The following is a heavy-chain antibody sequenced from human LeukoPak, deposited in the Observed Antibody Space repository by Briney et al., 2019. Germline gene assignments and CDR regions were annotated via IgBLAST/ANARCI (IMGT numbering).Heavy chain of an antibody. D-gene: IGHD5-18*01. CDR2: IIPIFGIA. J-gene: IGHJ4*02. V-gene: IGHV1-69*04. CDR1: GGTFSSYA. Sequence: GASVTLSCKASGGTFSSYAISWVRQAPGQGLEWIGRIIPIFGIANYAQKFQGRVTITADKSTGTAYMELSSLRSEDTAVYYCARSGYSYGSRHYYFDYWGQGTLVTVSS. CDR3: ARSGYSYGSRHYYFDY.